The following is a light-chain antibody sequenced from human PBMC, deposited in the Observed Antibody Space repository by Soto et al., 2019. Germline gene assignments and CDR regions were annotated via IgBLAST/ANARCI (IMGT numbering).Light chain of an antibody. V-gene: IGKV1-39*01. Sequence: DIQMTQSPSSLSASVGDRVTISCRSSQSISGYLNWYQQKPGKAPNLXXFDASSLQSGVPSRFSGHGSGAEYTLTISSLQPEDFATYFCQHSYSNFPITFGQGTRLEIK. CDR1: QSISGY. CDR2: DAS. CDR3: QHSYSNFPIT. J-gene: IGKJ5*01.